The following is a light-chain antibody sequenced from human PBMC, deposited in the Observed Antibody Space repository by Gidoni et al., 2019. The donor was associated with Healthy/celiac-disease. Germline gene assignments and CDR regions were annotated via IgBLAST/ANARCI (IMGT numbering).Light chain of an antibody. V-gene: IGKV3-15*01. CDR2: GAS. J-gene: IGKJ2*01. CDR3: QQYNNWPYT. CDR1: QSVSSN. Sequence: EIVMTQSPATLSVSPGERATLSCRASQSVSSNLAWYQQKPDQAPRLLIYGASTRATGIPARFSGSGSGTEFTLTISSLQSEDFAVYYCQQYNNWPYTLGQXTKLEIK.